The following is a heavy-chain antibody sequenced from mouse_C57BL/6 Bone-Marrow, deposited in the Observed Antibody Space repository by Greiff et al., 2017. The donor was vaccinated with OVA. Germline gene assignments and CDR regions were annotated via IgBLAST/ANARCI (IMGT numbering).Heavy chain of an antibody. J-gene: IGHJ3*01. V-gene: IGHV1-18*01. D-gene: IGHD2-2*01. CDR3: ARRGYAYDLFAY. CDR1: GYTFTDYN. Sequence: EVQLQESGPELVKPGASVKIPCKASGYTFTDYNMDWVKQSHGKSLEWIGDINPNNGGTIYTQKFKGKATLTVDKSSSTAYLELRSLTSEDTAVDYCARRGYAYDLFAYWGQGTLVTVSA. CDR2: INPNNGGT.